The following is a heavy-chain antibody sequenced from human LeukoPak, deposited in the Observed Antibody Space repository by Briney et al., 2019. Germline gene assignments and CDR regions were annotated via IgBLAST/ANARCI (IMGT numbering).Heavy chain of an antibody. J-gene: IGHJ3*02. V-gene: IGHV2-5*02. CDR2: IYWDDDK. D-gene: IGHD3-22*01. Sequence: ASGPTLVKPTQTLTLTCTFSGFSLSTSGVGVGWIRQPPGKALEWLALIYWDDDKRYSPSLKSRLTITKDTSKNQVVLTMTNMDPVDTATYYCAHRMMIVETEDAFDIWGQGTMVTVSS. CDR3: AHRMMIVETEDAFDI. CDR1: GFSLSTSGVG.